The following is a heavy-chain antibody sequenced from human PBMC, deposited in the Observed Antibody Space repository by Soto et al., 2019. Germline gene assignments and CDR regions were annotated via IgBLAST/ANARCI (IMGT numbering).Heavy chain of an antibody. CDR1: GYTFTSYY. CDR3: ARAPQRYCSSTSCYVPFDY. Sequence: ASVKVSCKASGYTFTSYYMHWVRQAPGQGLEWMGIINPSGGSTSYAQKFQGRVTMTRDTSTSTVYMELSSLRSEDTAVYYCARAPQRYCSSTSCYVPFDYWGQGTLVTVSS. V-gene: IGHV1-46*01. D-gene: IGHD2-2*01. J-gene: IGHJ4*02. CDR2: INPSGGST.